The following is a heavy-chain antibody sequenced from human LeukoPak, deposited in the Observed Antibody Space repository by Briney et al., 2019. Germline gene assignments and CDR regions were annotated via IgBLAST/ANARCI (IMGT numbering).Heavy chain of an antibody. D-gene: IGHD2-2*03. CDR3: ARFGYCSSTSCLSHGDY. CDR2: ISSSSSYI. V-gene: IGHV3-21*01. J-gene: IGHJ4*02. CDR1: GFTFSSYR. Sequence: PGGSLRLSCAGSGFTFSSYRMNWVRQAPGKGLEWVSSISSSSSYIYYADSVKGRFTISSDNAKNSLYLQMNSLRAVDTAVYYCARFGYCSSTSCLSHGDYWGQGTLVTVSS.